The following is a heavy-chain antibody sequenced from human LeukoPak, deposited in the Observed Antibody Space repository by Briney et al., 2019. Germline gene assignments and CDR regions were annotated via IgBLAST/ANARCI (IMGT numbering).Heavy chain of an antibody. CDR1: GDSISSNSAA. D-gene: IGHD6-13*01. CDR2: TYYRSKWYN. V-gene: IGHV6-1*01. Sequence: SQTLSLTCAISGDSISSNSAAWNWIRQSPSRGLEWLGRTYYRSKWYNDYAVSVKSRITINPDTSKNQFSLQLNSVTPEDTAVYYCARDEAAAGDLNFDYWGQGTLVTVSS. J-gene: IGHJ4*02. CDR3: ARDEAAAGDLNFDY.